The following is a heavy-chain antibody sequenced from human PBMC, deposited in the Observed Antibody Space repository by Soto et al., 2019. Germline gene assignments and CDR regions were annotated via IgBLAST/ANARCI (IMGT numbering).Heavy chain of an antibody. J-gene: IGHJ4*02. V-gene: IGHV4-31*03. D-gene: IGHD3-16*01. CDR3: AREGGDGVDY. Sequence: SETLSLTCTVSGVSISSANYYWSWIRQHPGKGLEWIGYIYYSGDTYYNPSLKSRLTISLDTSKNQFSLKLNSVTAADTAVYYCAREGGDGVDYWGQGALVTVSS. CDR1: GVSISSANYY. CDR2: IYYSGDT.